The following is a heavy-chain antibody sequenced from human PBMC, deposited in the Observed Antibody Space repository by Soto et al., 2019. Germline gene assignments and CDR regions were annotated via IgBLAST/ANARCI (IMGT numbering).Heavy chain of an antibody. V-gene: IGHV3-30*18. CDR3: AKDVYSRYDQRGDYYGMDV. Sequence: QVQLVESGGGVVQPGRSLRLSCAASGFTFSNFGIHWVRQAPGKGLEWVAVISYDGSNRYYGDSVNGRFTISRDNSKNTLYLQMNSLRAEDTAVYYCAKDVYSRYDQRGDYYGMDVWGQGTTVTVSS. CDR2: ISYDGSNR. D-gene: IGHD5-12*01. J-gene: IGHJ6*02. CDR1: GFTFSNFG.